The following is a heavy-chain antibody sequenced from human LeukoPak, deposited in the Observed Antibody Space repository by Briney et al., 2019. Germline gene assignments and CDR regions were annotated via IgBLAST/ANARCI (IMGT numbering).Heavy chain of an antibody. CDR2: INPSGGST. CDR3: ARSSAYYNEADI. V-gene: IGHV1-46*01. D-gene: IGHD3-9*01. Sequence: ASVKVSCKTSGYTFTSYYIHWVRQAPGSGLEWLGIINPSGGSTTYAQKFQGRVTMTTDTSTSTVYMELTSLRSDDTAVYYCARSSAYYNEADIWGQGTMVTVSS. J-gene: IGHJ3*02. CDR1: GYTFTSYY.